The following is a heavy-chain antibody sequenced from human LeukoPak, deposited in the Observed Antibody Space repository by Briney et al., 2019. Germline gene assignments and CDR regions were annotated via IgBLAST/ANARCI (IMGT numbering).Heavy chain of an antibody. CDR2: ISGSGGST. Sequence: GGSLRLSCAASGFTFSIYAMSWVRQAPGKGLEWVSAISGSGGSTYYADSVKGRFTISRDNSKNTLYLQMNSLRAEDTAVYYCARTSRYSGSYDDYWGQGTLVTVSS. CDR3: ARTSRYSGSYDDY. J-gene: IGHJ4*02. D-gene: IGHD1-26*01. V-gene: IGHV3-23*01. CDR1: GFTFSIYA.